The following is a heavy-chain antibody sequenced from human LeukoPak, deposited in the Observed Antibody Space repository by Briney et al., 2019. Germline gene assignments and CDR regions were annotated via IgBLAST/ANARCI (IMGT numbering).Heavy chain of an antibody. V-gene: IGHV1-46*01. J-gene: IGHJ4*02. CDR1: GYTFTSYY. D-gene: IGHD3-22*01. Sequence: ASVKVSCKASGYTFTSYYMHWVRQAPGQGLEWMGIINPSGGSTSYAQKFQGRVTMTRDMSTNTVYMELSSLRSEDTAVYYCARWAGSSGYYYFLDYWGQGTLVTVSS. CDR3: ARWAGSSGYYYFLDY. CDR2: INPSGGST.